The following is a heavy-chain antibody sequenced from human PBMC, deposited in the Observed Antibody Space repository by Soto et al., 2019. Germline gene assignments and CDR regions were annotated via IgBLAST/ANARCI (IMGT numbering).Heavy chain of an antibody. CDR3: ARGGLVISYY. CDR1: GYTFTNYA. Sequence: QVQLVQSGAEVKKPGASVKVSCKASGYTFTNYAIHWVRQAPGQRLEWMGWINAGNGNTKYSQKFQGRLTISRDTSATTAYMELNSLRSADTAVYYCARGGLVISYYWGQGTLVTVSS. V-gene: IGHV1-3*01. J-gene: IGHJ4*02. CDR2: INAGNGNT. D-gene: IGHD3-9*01.